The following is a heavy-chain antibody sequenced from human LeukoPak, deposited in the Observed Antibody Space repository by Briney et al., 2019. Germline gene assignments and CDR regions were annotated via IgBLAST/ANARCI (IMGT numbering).Heavy chain of an antibody. D-gene: IGHD2-15*01. V-gene: IGHV3-23*01. Sequence: GGSLRLSCAASGFTFRSYAMNWVRRASGKGLEWVSGISGSGGSTYYADSVKGRFTISRDNSKSSLYLQMNSLRAEDTAVYYCAKDPCSGASCYSFDYWGQGTLVTVSS. CDR2: ISGSGGST. CDR3: AKDPCSGASCYSFDY. J-gene: IGHJ4*02. CDR1: GFTFRSYA.